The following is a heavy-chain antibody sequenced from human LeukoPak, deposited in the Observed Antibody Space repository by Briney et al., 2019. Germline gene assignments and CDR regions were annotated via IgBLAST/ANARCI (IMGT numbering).Heavy chain of an antibody. CDR3: ARASTWYWYFDL. D-gene: IGHD2/OR15-2a*01. CDR1: GGSISSYY. V-gene: IGHV4-59*01. CDR2: IYYSGNT. Sequence: TSETLSLTCTVSGGSISSYYWSWIRQPPGKGLEWIGYIYYSGNTNYNPSLKSRVAISVDTSKNQFSLRLNSVTAADTAVYYCARASTWYWYFDLWGRGTLVTVSS. J-gene: IGHJ2*01.